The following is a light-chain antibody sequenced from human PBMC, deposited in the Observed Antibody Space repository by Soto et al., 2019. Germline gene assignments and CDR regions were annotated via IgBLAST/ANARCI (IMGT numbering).Light chain of an antibody. CDR1: ESISDW. J-gene: IGKJ4*01. CDR3: QQYSGYAGVT. V-gene: IGKV1-5*03. CDR2: KSS. Sequence: DIQMTQSPSTLSASVGDRVTITCRDSESISDWLAWYQQKPGKAPKLLLYKSSTLVNGVPSRFSGTGSETEFTLTVTRLQPDDSATYYCQQYSGYAGVTFGGGTQVVIK.